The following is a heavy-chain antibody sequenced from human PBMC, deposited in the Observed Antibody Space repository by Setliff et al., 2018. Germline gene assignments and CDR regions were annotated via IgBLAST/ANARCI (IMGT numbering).Heavy chain of an antibody. D-gene: IGHD2-21*02. CDR2: ISSGSNSI. J-gene: IGHJ6*03. Sequence: PGESLKISCEASGFTFTYYSMSWVRQAPGKGLEWISYISSGSNSIYYADSVKGRFTVSRDNAKNTLYLQMNSLRDEDTAVYYCAKCGGDHCCPLNYYQYMDVWGKGTTVTVSS. CDR3: AKCGGDHCCPLNYYQYMDV. CDR1: GFTFTYYS. V-gene: IGHV3-11*04.